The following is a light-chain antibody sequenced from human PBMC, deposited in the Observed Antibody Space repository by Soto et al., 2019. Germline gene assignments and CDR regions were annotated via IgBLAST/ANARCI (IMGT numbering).Light chain of an antibody. CDR2: GAS. J-gene: IGKJ1*01. Sequence: EIVMTQSPATLSVSPGERATLSCRASQSVSSNLAWYQQKPGQAPRLLIYGASTRATGIPARFSGSGSGREFTITISSLQSEDFAVFYCQQYNNWPEWTFGQGTRVEIK. CDR3: QQYNNWPEWT. V-gene: IGKV3-15*01. CDR1: QSVSSN.